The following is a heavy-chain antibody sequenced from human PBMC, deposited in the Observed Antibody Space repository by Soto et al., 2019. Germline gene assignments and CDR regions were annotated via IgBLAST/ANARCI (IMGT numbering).Heavy chain of an antibody. CDR1: GDSISSNY. Sequence: SETLSLTCTVSGDSISSNYWSWIRPPPGKGLEWIGYLYYSGSTNYNPSLQSRVTISMDTSKNQFSLKLTSVTAADTAVYYCARGTDDYNGWYFDFWGRGTLVTVSS. J-gene: IGHJ2*01. D-gene: IGHD4-4*01. V-gene: IGHV4-59*01. CDR3: ARGTDDYNGWYFDF. CDR2: LYYSGST.